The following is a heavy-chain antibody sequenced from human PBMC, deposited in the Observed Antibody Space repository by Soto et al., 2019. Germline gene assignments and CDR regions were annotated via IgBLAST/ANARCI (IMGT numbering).Heavy chain of an antibody. D-gene: IGHD3-10*01. J-gene: IGHJ4*02. V-gene: IGHV3-23*01. CDR1: VFTFSSYS. Sequence: GSLILSFAASVFTFSSYSMSWVRQAPGKGLEWVSGFRTGGDDDTTYYADSVKGRFTISRDNSKNTLFLQMNSLRAEDTAIYYCAKKANSGPGRQYFDYWGQGTLVTVSS. CDR3: AKKANSGPGRQYFDY. CDR2: FRTGGDDDTT.